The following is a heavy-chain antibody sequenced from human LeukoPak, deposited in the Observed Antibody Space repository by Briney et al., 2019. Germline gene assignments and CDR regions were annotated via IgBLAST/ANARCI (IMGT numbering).Heavy chain of an antibody. Sequence: SQTLSLTFGISGDSVSINSVAWTWIRQSLSRGLEWLGRTYYRSKWYNDYAVSVKSRITINADTSKNQFSLQLNSVTPEDTAVYYCARAVAGRLDYWGQGTLVTVSS. J-gene: IGHJ4*02. CDR1: GDSVSINSVA. V-gene: IGHV6-1*01. CDR2: TYYRSKWYN. D-gene: IGHD6-19*01. CDR3: ARAVAGRLDY.